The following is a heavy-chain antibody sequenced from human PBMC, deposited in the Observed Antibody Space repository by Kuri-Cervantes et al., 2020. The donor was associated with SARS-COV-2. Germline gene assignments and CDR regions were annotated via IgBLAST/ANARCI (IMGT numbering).Heavy chain of an antibody. CDR3: ARSQHPTSRFYYYSLDI. CDR2: IYSSGST. Sequence: SETLSLTCTVSGDSITSDEYYWSWIRPPAGKGMEWIGRIYSSGSTTYNPSLKSRVTISVDKSKTLFSLKLSSVTAADTAVYYCARSQHPTSRFYYYSLDIWGQGTTVTVSS. D-gene: IGHD2-2*01. J-gene: IGHJ6*02. CDR1: GDSITSDEYY. V-gene: IGHV4-61*02.